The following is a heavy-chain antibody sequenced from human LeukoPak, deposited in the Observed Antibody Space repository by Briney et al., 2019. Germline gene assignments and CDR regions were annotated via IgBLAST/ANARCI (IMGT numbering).Heavy chain of an antibody. V-gene: IGHV3-11*01. CDR3: ARGSPTVTTLDY. CDR1: GFTFSDYY. CDR2: ISGSGNTI. Sequence: GGSLRLSCAASGFTFSDYYMSWIRQAPGKGLEWVPYISGSGNTIYYADSVKGRLTISRDNAKNSQYLQIDSLRAEDTAVYYCARGSPTVTTLDYWGQGTLVTVSS. D-gene: IGHD4-17*01. J-gene: IGHJ4*02.